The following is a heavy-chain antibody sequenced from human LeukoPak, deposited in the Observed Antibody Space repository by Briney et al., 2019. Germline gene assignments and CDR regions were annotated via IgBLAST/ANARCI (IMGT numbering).Heavy chain of an antibody. CDR1: LYTLSSYS. J-gene: IGHJ4*02. V-gene: IGHV3-21*01. Sequence: GGSLRLSRAASLYTLSSYSMNCVRQAPGKGLEWVSSISSSSSYIYYADSVKGRFTISRDNAKNSLYLQMNSLRASDTAVNYCARAIEGNYYDSSGYPRGYWGQGTLVTVSS. CDR3: ARAIEGNYYDSSGYPRGY. CDR2: ISSSSSYI. D-gene: IGHD3-22*01.